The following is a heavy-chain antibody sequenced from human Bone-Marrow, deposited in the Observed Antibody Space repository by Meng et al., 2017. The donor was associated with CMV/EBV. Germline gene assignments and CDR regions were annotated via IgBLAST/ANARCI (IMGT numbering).Heavy chain of an antibody. CDR2: MNPNSGNT. Sequence: ASVKVSCKPSGYTFTTYDINWVRQAPGQGLEWMGWMNPNSGNTGYAQKFQGRVTMTRNTSISTAYMELSSLRSEDTAVYYCARGRQPQGIFGVVTPGPNWFDPWGQGTLVTVSS. D-gene: IGHD3-3*01. CDR1: GYTFTTYD. CDR3: ARGRQPQGIFGVVTPGPNWFDP. J-gene: IGHJ5*02. V-gene: IGHV1-8*01.